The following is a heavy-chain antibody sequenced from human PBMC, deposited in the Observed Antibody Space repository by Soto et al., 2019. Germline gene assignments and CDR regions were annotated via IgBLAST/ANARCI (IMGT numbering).Heavy chain of an antibody. CDR2: IIPALGTA. V-gene: IGHV1-69*08. CDR3: ARPDFGDYWYFDL. CDR1: GGTFSSHT. J-gene: IGHJ2*01. Sequence: QDQLVQSGAEVKKPGSSVKVSCKASGGTFSSHTFSWVRQAPGQGLEWMGRIIPALGTATYAQKFQGRVTITADESATTVYMELNSLRSEEKAVYYCARPDFGDYWYFDLWGRGTLVTVSS. D-gene: IGHD4-17*01.